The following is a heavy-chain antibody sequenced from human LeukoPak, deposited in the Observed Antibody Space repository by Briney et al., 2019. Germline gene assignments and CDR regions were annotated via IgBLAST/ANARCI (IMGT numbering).Heavy chain of an antibody. CDR3: ARVVPAAIRYWYFDL. J-gene: IGHJ2*01. V-gene: IGHV1-18*01. CDR1: GYTFTSYG. Sequence: ASVKVSCKASGYTFTSYGISWVRQAPGRGLEWMGWISAYDGNTNYAQKLQGRVTMTTDTSTSTAYMELRSLRSDDTAVYYCARVVPAAIRYWYFDLWGRGTLVTVSS. D-gene: IGHD2-2*01. CDR2: ISAYDGNT.